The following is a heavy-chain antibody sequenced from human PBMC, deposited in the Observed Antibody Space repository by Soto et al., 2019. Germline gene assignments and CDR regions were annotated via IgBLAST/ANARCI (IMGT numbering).Heavy chain of an antibody. D-gene: IGHD3-9*01. V-gene: IGHV4-39*01. Sequence: QLQLQESGPGLVKPSEALSLTCTVSGGSISSSNHYWGWIRQPPGKGLEWIGSIYYSGSTYYNPSLKSRVTISIDKSKNQFSLKLSSLTAADTAVYYCARLEGLATISYYFDFWGQGTLVTVSS. J-gene: IGHJ4*02. CDR1: GGSISSSNHY. CDR2: IYYSGST. CDR3: ARLEGLATISYYFDF.